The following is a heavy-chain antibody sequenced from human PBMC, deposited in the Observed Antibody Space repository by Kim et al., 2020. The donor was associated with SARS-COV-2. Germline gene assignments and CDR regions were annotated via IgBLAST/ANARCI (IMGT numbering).Heavy chain of an antibody. CDR3: ARGRVGVVPASVLGLGPFYEYFILDV. CDR2: ITDSGST. CDR1: GGSFSGHS. J-gene: IGHJ6*02. Sequence: SETLSLTWAVYGGSFSGHSWSWVRQPPGQGLEWIGEITDSGSTKYNPSLKSRLTISLDVSKNQFSLKLTSVTAADRGLYYCARGRVGVVPASVLGLGPFYEYFILDVWGHGTTVTVSS. D-gene: IGHD2-2*01. V-gene: IGHV4-34*01.